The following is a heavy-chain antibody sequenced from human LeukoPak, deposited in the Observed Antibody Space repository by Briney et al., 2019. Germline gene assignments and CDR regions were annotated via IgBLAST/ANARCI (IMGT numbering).Heavy chain of an antibody. CDR1: GFTLNNYS. V-gene: IGHV3-30*04. Sequence: GGAPRLSFSASGFTLNNYSFHRVRPPPRKGVGWVAVISYDGNNKYYADSVKGRFTISRDNSKNTLYLQMNSLRAEDTAVYYCAREYVAIDYWGQGTLVTVSS. CDR3: AREYVAIDY. J-gene: IGHJ4*02. D-gene: IGHD3-16*01. CDR2: ISYDGNNK.